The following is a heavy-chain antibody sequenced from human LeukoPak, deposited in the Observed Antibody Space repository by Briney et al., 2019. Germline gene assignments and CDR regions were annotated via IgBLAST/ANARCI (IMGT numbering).Heavy chain of an antibody. CDR3: SKDLTSDFGGDLDP. V-gene: IGHV3-23*01. J-gene: IGHJ5*02. CDR1: GFTFSSYA. Sequence: GGSLRPSCAASGFTFSSYAMSWVRQAPGKGLEWVSAISGSGGSTYYADSVKGRFTISRDNSKSTVYLQMNSLRVEDAAVYYCSKDLTSDFGGDLDPWGQGTLVTVSS. D-gene: IGHD3-10*01. CDR2: ISGSGGST.